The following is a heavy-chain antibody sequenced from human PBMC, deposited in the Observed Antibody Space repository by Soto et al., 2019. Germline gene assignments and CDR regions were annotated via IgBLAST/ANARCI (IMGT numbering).Heavy chain of an antibody. CDR1: GFTFSSYD. CDR2: IGTAGDT. V-gene: IGHV3-13*01. CDR3: ARGSMVRGVQQLFDY. J-gene: IGHJ4*02. Sequence: GGSLRLSCAASGFTFSSYDMHWVRQATGKGLEWVSAIGTAGDTYYPGSVKGRFTISRENAKTSLYLQMNSLRAEGTAVYYCARGSMVRGVQQLFDYWGQGTLVTVSS. D-gene: IGHD3-10*01.